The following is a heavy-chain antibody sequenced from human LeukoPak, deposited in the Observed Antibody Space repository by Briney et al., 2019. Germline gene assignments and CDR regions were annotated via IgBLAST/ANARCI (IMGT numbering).Heavy chain of an antibody. Sequence: GGSLRLSCAASGVTFSSYGMHWVRQAPGKGLVWVAVISYDGSNKYYADSVKGRFTISRDNSKNTLYLQMNSLRAEDTAVYYCARFTAVAGTCWGQGTLVTVSS. D-gene: IGHD6-19*01. V-gene: IGHV3-30*03. CDR2: ISYDGSNK. CDR1: GVTFSSYG. CDR3: ARFTAVAGTC. J-gene: IGHJ4*02.